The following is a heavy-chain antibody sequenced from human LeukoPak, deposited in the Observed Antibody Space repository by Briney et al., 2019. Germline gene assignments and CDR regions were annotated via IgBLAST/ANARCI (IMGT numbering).Heavy chain of an antibody. CDR1: GGSISSYY. CDR3: ARLPQHDYDSSGYHPRDAFDI. J-gene: IGHJ3*02. V-gene: IGHV4-59*08. Sequence: SETLSLTCTVSGGSISSYYWSWIRQPPGKGLEWIGYIYYSGSTNYNPSLKSRVTISVNTAKNQFSLKLSSVTAADRAVYYCARLPQHDYDSSGYHPRDAFDIWGQGTMVTVSS. CDR2: IYYSGST. D-gene: IGHD3-22*01.